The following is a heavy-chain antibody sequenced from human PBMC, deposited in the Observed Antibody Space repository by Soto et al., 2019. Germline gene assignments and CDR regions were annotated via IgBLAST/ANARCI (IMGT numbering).Heavy chain of an antibody. CDR2: IVPKFGTS. CDR1: GGIGSNYA. J-gene: IGHJ5*02. D-gene: IGHD2-15*01. CDR3: AREMASGYSRTWFDP. Sequence: QEHLVQSGAEVKKPGSSVKVSCRASGGIGSNYAISWVRQAPGQGLEWMGGIVPKFGTSNYAQRFKGRVTISVGKSTNSVYMELSSLRSQDTAIYYCAREMASGYSRTWFDPWGQGTLVTVSS. V-gene: IGHV1-69*06.